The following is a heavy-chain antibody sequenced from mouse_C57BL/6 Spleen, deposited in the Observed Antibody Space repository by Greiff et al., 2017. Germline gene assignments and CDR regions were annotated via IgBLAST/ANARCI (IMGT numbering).Heavy chain of an antibody. J-gene: IGHJ1*03. V-gene: IGHV1-18*01. Sequence: VQLQQSGPELVKPGASVKIPCKASGYTFTGYCMDWVKQSPGQSLEWIGDINPNNGGTIYNQKFKGKATLTVDKSSSTAYMELRSLTSEDTAVYCGARGGYGSGTSYFDVWGTGTMVTVS. CDR2: INPNNGGT. CDR1: GYTFTGYC. D-gene: IGHD1-1*01. CDR3: ARGGYGSGTSYFDV.